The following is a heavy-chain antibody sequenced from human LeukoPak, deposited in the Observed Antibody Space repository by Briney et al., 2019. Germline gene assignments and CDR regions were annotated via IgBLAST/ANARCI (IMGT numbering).Heavy chain of an antibody. CDR3: ARDTSGTTDTVDY. V-gene: IGHV4-39*07. D-gene: IGHD1-7*01. CDR1: GGSLSSSSYY. CDR2: IYYSGST. J-gene: IGHJ4*02. Sequence: SETLSLTCTVSGGSLSSSSYYWGWLRQPPGKGLEWIGSIYYSGSTYYNPSLKSRVTISVDTSKNQFSLKLSSVTAADTAVYYCARDTSGTTDTVDYWGQGTLVTVSS.